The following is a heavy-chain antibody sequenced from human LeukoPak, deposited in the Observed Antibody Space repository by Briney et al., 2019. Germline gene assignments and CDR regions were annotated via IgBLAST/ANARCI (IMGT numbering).Heavy chain of an antibody. J-gene: IGHJ4*02. CDR1: GGSISSSSYY. D-gene: IGHD6-13*01. Sequence: PSETVSLTCTVSGGSISSSSYYWSWIRQPPGKGLEWIGEINHSGSTNYNPSLKSRVTISVDTSKNQFSLKLSSVTAADTAVYYCARGGRIAAAGTGYFDYWGQGTRVTLYS. CDR3: ARGGRIAAAGTGYFDY. V-gene: IGHV4-39*07. CDR2: INHSGST.